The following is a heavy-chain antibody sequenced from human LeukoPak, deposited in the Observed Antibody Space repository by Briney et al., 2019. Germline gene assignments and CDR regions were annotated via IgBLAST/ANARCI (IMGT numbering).Heavy chain of an antibody. J-gene: IGHJ5*02. Sequence: TLSLTCTVSGDSISSDNYYWSWIRQPPGKGLEWIGYIYYSGSTYYSPSLKSRVTISADTSKKQFSLRLSSVTAADTAVYHCARAEPDGWFDPWGQGTLVTVSS. D-gene: IGHD1-14*01. CDR3: ARAEPDGWFDP. CDR2: IYYSGST. CDR1: GDSISSDNYY. V-gene: IGHV4-30-4*01.